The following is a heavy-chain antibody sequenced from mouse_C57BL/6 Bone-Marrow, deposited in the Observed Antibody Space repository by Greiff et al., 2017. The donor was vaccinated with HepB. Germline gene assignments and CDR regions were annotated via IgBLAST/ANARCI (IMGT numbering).Heavy chain of an antibody. CDR1: GYTFTSYG. V-gene: IGHV1-81*01. CDR3: AEGTTVDYYAMDY. J-gene: IGHJ4*01. Sequence: VQLQQSGAELARPGASVKLSCKASGYTFTSYGISWVKQRTGQGLEWIGEIYPRSGNTYYNEKFKGKATLTADKSSSTAYMELRSLTSEDSAVYFCAEGTTVDYYAMDYWGQGTSVTVSS. CDR2: IYPRSGNT. D-gene: IGHD1-1*01.